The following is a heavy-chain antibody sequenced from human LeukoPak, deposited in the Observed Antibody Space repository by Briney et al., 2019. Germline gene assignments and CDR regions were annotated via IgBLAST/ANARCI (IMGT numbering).Heavy chain of an antibody. CDR1: GGTFSSYA. V-gene: IGHV1-69*05. Sequence: SVKVSCKASGGTFSSYAISWVRQAPGQGLEWMGGIIPIFGTANYAQKFQGRVTITTDESTSTAYMELSSLRSEDTAVYYCVRSSSTYSSSWYWYFDLWGRGTLVTVSS. CDR2: IIPIFGTA. J-gene: IGHJ2*01. D-gene: IGHD6-13*01. CDR3: VRSSSTYSSSWYWYFDL.